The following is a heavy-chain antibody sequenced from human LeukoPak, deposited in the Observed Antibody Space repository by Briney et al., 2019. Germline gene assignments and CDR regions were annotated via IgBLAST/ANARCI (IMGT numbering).Heavy chain of an antibody. D-gene: IGHD2-2*01. Sequence: GASVKVSCKASGYTFTSYDINWVRQATGQGLEWMGWMNPNSGNTGYAQKFQGRVTITRNTSISTAYMELSSLRSEDTAVYYCARGRRRGIVVVPAIKYYFDYWGQGTLVTVSS. CDR3: ARGRRRGIVVVPAIKYYFDY. V-gene: IGHV1-8*03. J-gene: IGHJ4*02. CDR2: MNPNSGNT. CDR1: GYTFTSYD.